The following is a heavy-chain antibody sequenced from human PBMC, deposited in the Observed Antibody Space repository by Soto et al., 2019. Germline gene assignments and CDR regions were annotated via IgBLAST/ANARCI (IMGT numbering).Heavy chain of an antibody. J-gene: IGHJ4*02. Sequence: PSETLSLTCTVSGVSINNYYWTWIRQPPGKRLEWIGAIYYTGSTTYNPSLRSRVTFSVDTSKNQFSLSLTSVTAADTAVYFCAKVGSGGHLDSCGQGTLVTVSS. CDR3: AKVGSGGHLDS. CDR2: IYYTGST. V-gene: IGHV4-59*01. D-gene: IGHD3-10*01. CDR1: GVSINNYY.